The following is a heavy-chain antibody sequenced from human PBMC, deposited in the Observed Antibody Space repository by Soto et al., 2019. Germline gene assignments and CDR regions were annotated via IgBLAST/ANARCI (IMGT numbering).Heavy chain of an antibody. D-gene: IGHD3-10*01. J-gene: IGHJ5*02. CDR1: GGTFSSYT. V-gene: IGHV1-69*02. CDR3: ANYYGSGSYYWFDP. CDR2: IIPILGIA. Sequence: QVQLVQSGAEVKKPGSSVKVSCKASGGTFSSYTISWVRQAPGQGLEWMGRIIPILGIANYAQKFQGRVTITADKSTSTAYMELSSLGSEDTAVYYCANYYGSGSYYWFDPWGQGTLVTVSS.